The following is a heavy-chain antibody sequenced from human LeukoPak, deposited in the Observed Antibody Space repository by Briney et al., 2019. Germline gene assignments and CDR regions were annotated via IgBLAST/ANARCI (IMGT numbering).Heavy chain of an antibody. CDR2: IIPIFGTA. J-gene: IGHJ6*04. D-gene: IGHD4-11*01. V-gene: IGHV1-69*06. Sequence: SVKVSCKASGGTFSSYAISWVRQAPGQGLEWKGGIIPIFGTANYAQKFQGRVTITADKSTSTAYMELSSLRSEDTAVYYCAREGGDVRTTYYYYGMDVWGKGTTVTVSS. CDR1: GGTFSSYA. CDR3: AREGGDVRTTYYYYGMDV.